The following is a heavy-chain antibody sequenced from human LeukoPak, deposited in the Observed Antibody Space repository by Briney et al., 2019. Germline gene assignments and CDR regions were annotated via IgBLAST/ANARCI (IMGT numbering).Heavy chain of an antibody. CDR2: IIPIFGTA. CDR1: GGTFSSYA. CDR3: ASRAVAYYYYYYMDV. D-gene: IGHD6-19*01. V-gene: IGHV1-69*05. J-gene: IGHJ6*03. Sequence: SVKVSCKASGGTFSSYAISWVRQAPGQGLEWMGGIIPIFGTANYAQKFQGRVTITRNTSISTAYMDLSSLRSEDTAVYYCASRAVAYYYYYYMDVWGKGTTVTVSS.